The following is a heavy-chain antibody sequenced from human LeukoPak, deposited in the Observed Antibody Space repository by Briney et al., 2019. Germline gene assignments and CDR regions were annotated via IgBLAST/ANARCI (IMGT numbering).Heavy chain of an antibody. CDR1: GFTFSSSA. D-gene: IGHD2-15*01. V-gene: IGHV3-23*01. Sequence: SGGSLRLSCAASGFTFSSSAMSWVRQAPGKGLEWVSAISNNGGYTYYADSVQGRFTISRDNSKNTLCLQMNSLRAEDTAVYYCAKQLGYCSDGSCYFPHWGQGTLVTVSS. CDR2: ISNNGGYT. J-gene: IGHJ1*01. CDR3: AKQLGYCSDGSCYFPH.